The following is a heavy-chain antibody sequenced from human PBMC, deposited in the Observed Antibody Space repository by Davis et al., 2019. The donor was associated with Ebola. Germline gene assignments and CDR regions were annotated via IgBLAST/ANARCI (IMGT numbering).Heavy chain of an antibody. J-gene: IGHJ4*02. D-gene: IGHD3-9*01. CDR2: ISHHGTKE. V-gene: IGHV3-30*18. Sequence: GESLKISCEGSGYTFHYSGMHWVRQAPCKGLDWLTVISHHGTKEYHADSVKGRFTISRDNSKNTLYLQMNSLRAEDTAIYYCVKESYEILTGYYAYYDFWGQGALVTVSS. CDR3: VKESYEILTGYYAYYDF. CDR1: GYTFHYSG.